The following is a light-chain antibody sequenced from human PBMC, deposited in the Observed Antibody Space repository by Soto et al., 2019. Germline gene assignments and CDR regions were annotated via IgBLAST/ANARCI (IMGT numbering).Light chain of an antibody. CDR3: QPYISYSKT. Sequence: DIQMTQSPSTLSASVGDSVTITCRASQSIRTWLAWYQQKPGKAPNLLIYDASSLKSGVPSRFSGSGSRTEFSLTIASLQPDDFAPFYCQPYISYSKTFGQGSKVVIK. CDR2: DAS. V-gene: IGKV1-5*01. CDR1: QSIRTW. J-gene: IGKJ1*01.